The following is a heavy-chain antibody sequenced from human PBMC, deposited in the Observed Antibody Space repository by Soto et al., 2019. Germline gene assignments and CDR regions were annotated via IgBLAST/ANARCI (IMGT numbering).Heavy chain of an antibody. D-gene: IGHD3-16*01. CDR3: ARERGNYGFDF. V-gene: IGHV1-46*03. CDR2: IHPTGGST. CDR1: EYTFMNYY. Sequence: GASVKVSCKASEYTFMNYYIQWVRQAPGQGLEWMGIIHPTGGSTSYAQKFQGRVTMSRDTSANIVYMELSSLRSEDTAVYYCARERGNYGFDFWGQGTPVTVSS. J-gene: IGHJ4*02.